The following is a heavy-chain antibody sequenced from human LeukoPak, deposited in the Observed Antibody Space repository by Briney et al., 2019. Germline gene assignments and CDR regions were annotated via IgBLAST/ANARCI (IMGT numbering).Heavy chain of an antibody. V-gene: IGHV1-69*04. J-gene: IGHJ3*02. CDR2: IISIFGIV. Sequence: SVKVSCKTSGGTFNSYAINWVRQAPGQGLEWMGKIISIFGIVNHAQKFQGRVTMTRNTSISTAYMELSSLRSEDTAVYYCATTYSSGWYSDAFDIWGQGTMVTVSS. D-gene: IGHD6-19*01. CDR3: ATTYSSGWYSDAFDI. CDR1: GGTFNSYA.